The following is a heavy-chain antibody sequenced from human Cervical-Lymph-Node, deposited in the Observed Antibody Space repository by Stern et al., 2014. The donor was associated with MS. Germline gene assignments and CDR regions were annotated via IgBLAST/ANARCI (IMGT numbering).Heavy chain of an antibody. D-gene: IGHD2/OR15-2a*01. CDR3: ARDREEYTFYYYYGMDV. CDR1: GFKFSAYA. V-gene: IGHV3-30*04. J-gene: IGHJ6*02. CDR2: ISDDGSNK. Sequence: VQLVESGGGVVQPGRSLRLSCAASGFKFSAYAMFWVRQAPGKGLEWVALISDDGSNKYYSDYVKGRFTVSRDNSVNTLYLQMSSLRVDDTAVYYCARDREEYTFYYYYGMDVWGQGTTVTVSS.